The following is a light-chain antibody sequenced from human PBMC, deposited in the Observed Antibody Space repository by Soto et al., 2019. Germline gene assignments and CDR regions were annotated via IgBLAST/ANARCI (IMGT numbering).Light chain of an antibody. CDR3: LQDINYPWT. CDR1: RYIRSD. V-gene: IGKV1-6*01. J-gene: IGKJ1*01. Sequence: IQLTQSPSSLSASVGDRVTISCRASRYIRSDLSWYQQRPGQPPKVLIYAASSLQSGVPPRFSGSGSGTDFTLASSSLQPEDSATYYCLQDINYPWTFGQGTKVDIK. CDR2: AAS.